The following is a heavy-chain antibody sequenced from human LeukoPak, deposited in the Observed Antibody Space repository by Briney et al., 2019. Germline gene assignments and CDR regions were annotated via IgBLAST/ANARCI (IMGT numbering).Heavy chain of an antibody. CDR3: ARAYGSGNYGSLY. V-gene: IGHV1-2*02. CDR2: INPNSGGT. CDR1: GCTFTDYY. D-gene: IGHD3-10*01. Sequence: ASVKVSCKASGCTFTDYYIHWMRQVPGQGLEWMAWINPNSGGTDYAQTFQGRVTMTRDTTISTAYMELSRLRSDDTAVYYCARAYGSGNYGSLYWGQGTLVTVSS. J-gene: IGHJ4*02.